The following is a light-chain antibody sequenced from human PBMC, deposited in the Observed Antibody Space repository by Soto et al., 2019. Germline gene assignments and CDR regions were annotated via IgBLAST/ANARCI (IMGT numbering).Light chain of an antibody. CDR1: SSDVGGYNY. Sequence: QSVLTQPASVSGSPGQSITISCTGTSSDVGGYNYVSWYQQHPGKAPKLMIYDVSNRPSGVSIRFSGSKSGNTASLTISGLQAEDEADYYCSSYTSSSTLPFGGGTKLTVL. V-gene: IGLV2-14*01. CDR3: SSYTSSSTLP. J-gene: IGLJ2*01. CDR2: DVS.